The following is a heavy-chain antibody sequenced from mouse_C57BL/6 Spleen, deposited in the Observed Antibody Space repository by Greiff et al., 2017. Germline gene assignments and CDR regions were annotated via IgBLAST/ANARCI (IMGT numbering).Heavy chain of an antibody. Sequence: QVQLQQPGAELVRPGSSVTLSCEASGYTFTSYWMDWVKQRPGQGLEWIGNIYPSDSETHYNQKFKDKATLTVDKSSSTAYMQLSSLTSEDSAVYYCARGGTTVVAKDYFDYWGQGTTLTVSS. CDR1: GYTFTSYW. D-gene: IGHD1-1*01. V-gene: IGHV1-61*01. CDR2: IYPSDSET. J-gene: IGHJ2*01. CDR3: ARGGTTVVAKDYFDY.